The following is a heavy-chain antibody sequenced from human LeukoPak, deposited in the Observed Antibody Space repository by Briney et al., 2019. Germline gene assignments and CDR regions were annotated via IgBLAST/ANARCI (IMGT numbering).Heavy chain of an antibody. V-gene: IGHV1-2*02. CDR1: GYTFTGYY. J-gene: IGHJ5*02. CDR2: INANSGAT. Sequence: GASVKVSCKATGYTFTGYYMHWVRQAPGRGLEWMGWINANSGATKYAQKFQGRVTMTRDTSISTAYMEVSRLRFDDTAVYYCARDGGWYQLLWWFDPWGQGTLVTVSS. CDR3: ARDGGWYQLLWWFDP. D-gene: IGHD2-2*01.